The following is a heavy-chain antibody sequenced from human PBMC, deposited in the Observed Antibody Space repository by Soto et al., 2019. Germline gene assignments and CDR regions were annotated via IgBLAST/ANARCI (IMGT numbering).Heavy chain of an antibody. J-gene: IGHJ3*02. CDR3: ASPYSGYDSLRAGQDAFDI. D-gene: IGHD5-12*01. Sequence: QVQLVQSGAEVQKPGSSVKVSCKASGGTFSSYTISWVRQAPGQGLEWMGRIIPILGIANYAQKFQGRVTITADKSTSTAYMEVSSLRSEDTAVYYCASPYSGYDSLRAGQDAFDIWGQGTMVTVSS. CDR2: IIPILGIA. CDR1: GGTFSSYT. V-gene: IGHV1-69*02.